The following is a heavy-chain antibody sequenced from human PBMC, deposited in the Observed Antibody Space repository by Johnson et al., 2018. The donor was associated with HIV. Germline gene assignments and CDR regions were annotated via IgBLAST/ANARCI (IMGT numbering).Heavy chain of an antibody. CDR2: ISYDGSNK. J-gene: IGHJ3*02. V-gene: IGHV3-30-3*01. CDR3: AREGGQWLVLVDACVI. CDR1: GFTFSSYA. Sequence: QVQLVESGGGVVQPGGSLRLSCAASGFTFSSYAMHWVHQAPGKGLEWVAVISYDGSNKYYADSVKGRFTISRDNSKNTLYLQMNSLRAEDTAWYYCAREGGQWLVLVDACVIWGQGTMVTVSS. D-gene: IGHD6-19*01.